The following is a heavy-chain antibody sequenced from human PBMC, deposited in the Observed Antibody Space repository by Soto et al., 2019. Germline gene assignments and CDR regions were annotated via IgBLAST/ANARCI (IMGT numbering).Heavy chain of an antibody. CDR1: GFTLSDHY. CDR3: VRFGHLQYYYYGLDV. V-gene: IGHV3-72*01. CDR2: SRNKANIYTA. Sequence: GGSLRLSCAASGFTLSDHYMDWVRQAPGNGLEWIGRSRNKANIYTADYAASVKGRFTISRDDSKSSLYLQMNSLKTEDTAVYYCVRFGHLQYYYYGLDVWGQGTTVTGSS. D-gene: IGHD3-10*01. J-gene: IGHJ6*02.